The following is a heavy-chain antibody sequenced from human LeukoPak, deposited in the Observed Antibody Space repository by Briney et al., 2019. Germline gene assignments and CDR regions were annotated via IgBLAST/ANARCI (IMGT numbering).Heavy chain of an antibody. CDR2: IIPIFGTA. J-gene: IGHJ4*02. V-gene: IGHV1-69*01. CDR3: ARVKSGYSYGLFDY. D-gene: IGHD5-18*01. Sequence: SVKVSCTASGGTFSSYAISWVRQAPGQGLEWMGGIIPIFGTANYAQKFQGRVTITADESTSTAYMELSSLRSEDTAVYYCARVKSGYSYGLFDYWGQGTLVTVSS. CDR1: GGTFSSYA.